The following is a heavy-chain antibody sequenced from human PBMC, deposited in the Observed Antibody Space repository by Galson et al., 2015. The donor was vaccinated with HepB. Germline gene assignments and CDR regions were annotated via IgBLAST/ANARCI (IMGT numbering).Heavy chain of an antibody. Sequence: SLRLSCAASGFTFSSYLMHWVRQAPGKGLEWVAVIWYDESYKFYEDSLKGRFTVSRDNSKNTLFLQTNGLTSEDTAVYYCARQLLVGGGLDVWGQGTTVIVSS. J-gene: IGHJ6*02. CDR1: GFTFSSYL. D-gene: IGHD6-13*01. CDR2: IWYDESYK. V-gene: IGHV3-33*03. CDR3: ARQLLVGGGLDV.